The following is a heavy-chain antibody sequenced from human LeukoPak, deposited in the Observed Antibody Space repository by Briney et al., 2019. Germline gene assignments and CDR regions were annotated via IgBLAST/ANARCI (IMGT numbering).Heavy chain of an antibody. V-gene: IGHV4-4*07. D-gene: IGHD3-16*01. CDR3: AKFGGGNYYEAFFDF. J-gene: IGHJ4*02. CDR2: IHYSGST. CDR1: SGSISCSY. Sequence: SETLSLTCNVSSGSISCSYWSWIRQPAGKGLEWIGLIHYSGSTNYNPSLKSRVTISLDTSKNHFSLKLRSVTAADTAVYYCAKFGGGNYYEAFFDFWGQGALVTVSS.